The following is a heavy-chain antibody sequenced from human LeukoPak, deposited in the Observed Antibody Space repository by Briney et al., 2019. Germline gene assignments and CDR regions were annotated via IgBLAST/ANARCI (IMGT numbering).Heavy chain of an antibody. V-gene: IGHV1-18*01. CDR2: ISAYNGNT. CDR3: ASGNVVVVAATLDY. J-gene: IGHJ4*02. Sequence: ASVKVSCKASGYTFTSYGISWMRQAPGQGLEWMGWISAYNGNTNYAQKFQGRVTITTDESTGTAYMELSSLRSEDTAVYYCASGNVVVVAATLDYWVQGTLVNVSS. D-gene: IGHD2-15*01. CDR1: GYTFTSYG.